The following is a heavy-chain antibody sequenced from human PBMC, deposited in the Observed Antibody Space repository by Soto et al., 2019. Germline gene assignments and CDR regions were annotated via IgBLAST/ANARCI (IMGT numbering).Heavy chain of an antibody. CDR1: GGTFSSYA. D-gene: IGHD1-26*01. Sequence: SVKVSCKASGGTFSSYAISWVRQAPGQGLEWMRWIVPIFGTANYAQKFQDRVTITGDMSTSTAYMELSSLRSEDTAVYYCAASSLGGWELMSGYYGMDVWGQGTTVTVSS. V-gene: IGHV1-69*06. J-gene: IGHJ6*02. CDR2: IVPIFGTA. CDR3: AASSLGGWELMSGYYGMDV.